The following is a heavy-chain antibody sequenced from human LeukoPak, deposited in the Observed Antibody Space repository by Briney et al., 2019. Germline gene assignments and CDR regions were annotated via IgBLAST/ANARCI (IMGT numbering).Heavy chain of an antibody. CDR3: AREFGYCSGGSCYPNDAFDI. Sequence: GGSLRLSCAASGFTFSTYAVSWVRQAPGKGLEWVSSISSSSSYIYYADSVKGRFTISRDNAKNSLYLQMNSLRAEDTAVYYCAREFGYCSGGSCYPNDAFDIWGQGTMVTVSS. D-gene: IGHD2-15*01. J-gene: IGHJ3*02. V-gene: IGHV3-21*01. CDR2: ISSSSSYI. CDR1: GFTFSTYA.